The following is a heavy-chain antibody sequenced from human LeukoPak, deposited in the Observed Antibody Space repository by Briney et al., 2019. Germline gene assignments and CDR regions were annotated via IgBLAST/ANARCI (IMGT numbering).Heavy chain of an antibody. V-gene: IGHV4-39*01. CDR2: VYYTGTT. CDR3: ARHVSVAVTNFFDY. J-gene: IGHJ4*02. D-gene: IGHD6-19*01. Sequence: SETLSLTFTVSGGSISSRNYYWGWIRQPPGKGLEWIGGVYYTGTTYPNPSLKSRVTISVDTSKNQFSLRLSSVTAADTAVYYCARHVSVAVTNFFDYWGQGTLVTVSS. CDR1: GGSISSRNYY.